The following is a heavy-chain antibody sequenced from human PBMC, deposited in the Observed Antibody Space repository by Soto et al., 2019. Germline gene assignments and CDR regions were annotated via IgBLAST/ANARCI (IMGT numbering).Heavy chain of an antibody. D-gene: IGHD3-22*01. Sequence: QVQVVQSGAEVKMPGSSVKVSCKTSGDTFIHYAVIWVRQAPGQGLEWMGGIIPIFGTPHYAQKFQGRVTITADESTSTAYMALSSLRSEDTSVYYCARDPTPTLPYYYERITGYFDYWGQGTLVTVSS. V-gene: IGHV1-69*01. J-gene: IGHJ4*02. CDR2: IIPIFGTP. CDR3: ARDPTPTLPYYYERITGYFDY. CDR1: GDTFIHYA.